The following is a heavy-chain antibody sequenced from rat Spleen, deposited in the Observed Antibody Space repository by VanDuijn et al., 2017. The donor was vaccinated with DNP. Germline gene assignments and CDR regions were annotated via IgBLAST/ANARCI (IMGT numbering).Heavy chain of an antibody. CDR3: TREGTGTGYFDY. Sequence: EVQLVESGGGLVQPGRSLKLSCAASGFTFSNCNMAWVRQAPKKGLEWVATISYDGSSTYYRDSVKGRFTISRDDAKSTLYLQMDSLRSEDTATYYCTREGTGTGYFDYWGQGVMVTVSS. J-gene: IGHJ2*01. V-gene: IGHV5-7*01. CDR1: GFTFSNCN. D-gene: IGHD5-1*01. CDR2: ISYDGSST.